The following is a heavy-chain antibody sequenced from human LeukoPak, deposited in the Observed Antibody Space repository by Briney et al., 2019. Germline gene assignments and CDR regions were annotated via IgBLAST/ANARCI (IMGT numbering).Heavy chain of an antibody. D-gene: IGHD3-10*01. V-gene: IGHV3-30*02. J-gene: IGHJ4*02. CDR2: IRYDGSNK. CDR1: GFTFSTYW. Sequence: GGSLRLSCAASGFTFSTYWMSWVRQVPGKGLEWVAFIRYDGSNKYYADSVKGRFTISRDNSKNTLYLQMNSLRAEDTAVYYCAKDLGGPQIWGQGTLVTVSS. CDR3: AKDLGGPQI.